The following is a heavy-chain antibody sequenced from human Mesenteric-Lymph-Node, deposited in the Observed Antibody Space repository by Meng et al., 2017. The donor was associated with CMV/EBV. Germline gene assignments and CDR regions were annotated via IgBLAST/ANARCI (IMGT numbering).Heavy chain of an antibody. V-gene: IGHV3-30-3*01. CDR2: ISYDGSNK. D-gene: IGHD2-8*01. J-gene: IGHJ4*02. CDR1: GFTFSSYA. Sequence: GGSLRLSCAASGFTFSSYAMHWVRQAPGKGLEWVAVISYDGSNKYYADSVKGRFTISRDNSKNTLYLQMNSLRAEDTAVYYCARTPLGYCTNGVCYSTPEDYYFDYWGQGTLVTVSS. CDR3: ARTPLGYCTNGVCYSTPEDYYFDY.